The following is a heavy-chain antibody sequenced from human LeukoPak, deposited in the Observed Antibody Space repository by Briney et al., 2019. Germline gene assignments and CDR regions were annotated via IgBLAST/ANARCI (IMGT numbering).Heavy chain of an antibody. D-gene: IGHD3-10*01. J-gene: IGHJ6*03. CDR2: INHSGST. V-gene: IGHV4-34*01. Sequence: GSLRLSCAASGFTFSAYSMNWVRQAPGKGLEWIGEINHSGSTNYNPSLRSRVTISVDTSKNQFSLKLSSVTAADTAVYYCARHKSARYYYGSGSYPSRGYYMDVWGKGTTVTVSS. CDR3: ARHKSARYYYGSGSYPSRGYYMDV. CDR1: GFTFSAYS.